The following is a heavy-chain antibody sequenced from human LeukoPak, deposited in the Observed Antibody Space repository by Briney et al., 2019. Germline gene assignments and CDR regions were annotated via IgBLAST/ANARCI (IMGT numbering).Heavy chain of an antibody. CDR1: GFTFSSYS. D-gene: IGHD2-2*01. CDR3: ARTPIVVVPAANSYWFDP. Sequence: GGSLRLSCAASGFTFSSYSMNWVRQAPGKGLEWVSSISSSSSYIYYADSVKGRFTTSRDNAKNSLYLQMNSLRAEDTAVYYCARTPIVVVPAANSYWFDPWGQGTLVTVSS. J-gene: IGHJ5*02. V-gene: IGHV3-21*01. CDR2: ISSSSSYI.